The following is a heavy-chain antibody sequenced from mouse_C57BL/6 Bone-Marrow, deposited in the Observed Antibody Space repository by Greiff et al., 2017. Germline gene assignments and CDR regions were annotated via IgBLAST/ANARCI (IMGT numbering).Heavy chain of an antibody. D-gene: IGHD2-12*01. V-gene: IGHV5-9-1*02. CDR3: TRNSSYYYAMDY. J-gene: IGHJ4*01. CDR1: GFTFSSYA. Sequence: EVQGVESGEGLVKPGGSLKLSCAASGFTFSSYAMSWVRQTPEKRLEWVAYISSGGDYIYYADTVKGRFTISRDNARNTLYLQMSSLKSEDTAMYYCTRNSSYYYAMDYWGQGTSVTVSS. CDR2: ISSGGDYI.